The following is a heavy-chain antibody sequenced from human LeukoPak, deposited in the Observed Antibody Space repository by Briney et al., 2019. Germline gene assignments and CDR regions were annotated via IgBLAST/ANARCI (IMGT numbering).Heavy chain of an antibody. CDR1: GGSISSSDYY. V-gene: IGHV4-39*01. CDR2: IFYSGST. CDR3: ARHIRVITLVRGVIAENWHFDL. Sequence: PSEALSLTCTVSGGSISSSDYYWGWIRQPPGRGLEWIGTIFYSGSTYYNPSLKSRITIPVDTSKNQFSLKLSSVTAADTSVYYCARHIRVITLVRGVIAENWHFDLWGRGTLVTVSS. J-gene: IGHJ2*01. D-gene: IGHD3-10*01.